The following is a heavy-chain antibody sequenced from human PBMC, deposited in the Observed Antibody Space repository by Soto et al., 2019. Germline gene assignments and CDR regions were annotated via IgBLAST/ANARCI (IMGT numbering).Heavy chain of an antibody. D-gene: IGHD4-4*01. V-gene: IGHV3-23*01. CDR2: FTTSGDFT. CDR1: GFTFSNHA. CDR3: ARLVTD. Sequence: EVQLLDSGGALVQPGGSLRLSCATSGFTFSNHAMSWVRQAPGKGLEWVSTFTTSGDFTYYVASVKGRVTTSRDNSKSTLYLQMNSLRVEDTAVYYCARLVTDWGQGTLVTVSS. J-gene: IGHJ4*02.